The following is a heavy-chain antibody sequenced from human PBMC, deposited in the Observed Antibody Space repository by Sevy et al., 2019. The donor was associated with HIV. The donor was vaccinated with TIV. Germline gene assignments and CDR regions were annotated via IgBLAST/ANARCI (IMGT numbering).Heavy chain of an antibody. CDR2: VYYSGRT. CDR1: GGSISSYSYY. J-gene: IGHJ4*02. D-gene: IGHD2-21*01. CDR3: ARHTSYISGDC. V-gene: IGHV4-39*01. Sequence: SETLSLTCTVSGGSISSYSYYWGWIRQPPGKGLEWIGSVYYSGRTYYNPSLGSRVTISVDTSKNQFTLKLSSVTAADTAVYYCARHTSYISGDCWGQGTLVTVSS.